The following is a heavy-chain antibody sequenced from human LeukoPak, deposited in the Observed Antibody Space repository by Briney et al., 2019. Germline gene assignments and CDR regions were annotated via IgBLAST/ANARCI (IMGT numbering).Heavy chain of an antibody. V-gene: IGHV3-23*01. CDR1: GFTFSSYA. CDR3: VSSGWYGAFDI. J-gene: IGHJ3*02. CDR2: ISGSGGST. Sequence: GGSLRLSCAASGFTFSSYAMSWVRQAPGKGLEWVSAISGSGGSTYYADSVKGRFTVSRDNSKNTLYLQMNGLRAEDTAVYYCVSSGWYGAFDIWGQGTMVTVSS. D-gene: IGHD6-19*01.